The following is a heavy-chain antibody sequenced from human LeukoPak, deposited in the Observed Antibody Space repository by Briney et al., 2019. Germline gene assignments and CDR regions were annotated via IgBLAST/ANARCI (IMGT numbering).Heavy chain of an antibody. D-gene: IGHD1-26*01. CDR3: ARDSRVGAQN. CDR1: GYTFTAYY. Sequence: GASVKVSCKASGYTFTAYYMHWVRQAPGQGLEWMGIIDPSGGTTSYAQKFQGRVTMTRDMSTTTLYMELSSLRSDDTAVYYCARDSRVGAQNWGQGTLVTVSS. J-gene: IGHJ4*02. CDR2: IDPSGGTT. V-gene: IGHV1-46*01.